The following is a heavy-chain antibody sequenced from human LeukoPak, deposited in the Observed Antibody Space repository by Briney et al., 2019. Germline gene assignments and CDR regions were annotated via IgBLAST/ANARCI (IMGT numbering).Heavy chain of an antibody. D-gene: IGHD5-18*01. V-gene: IGHV3-30*14. CDR1: GFTFSSYA. CDR3: ARDVRGYSYGYDYYYYMDV. CDR2: ISYDGSNK. J-gene: IGHJ6*03. Sequence: GGSLRLSCAASGFTFSSYAMHWVRQAPGKGLERVAVISYDGSNKYYADSVKGRFTISRDNSKNTLYLQMNSLRAEDTAVYYCARDVRGYSYGYDYYYYMDVWGKGTTVTISS.